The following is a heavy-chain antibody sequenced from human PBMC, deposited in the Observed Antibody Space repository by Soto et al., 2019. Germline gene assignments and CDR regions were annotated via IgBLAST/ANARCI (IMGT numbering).Heavy chain of an antibody. Sequence: QVQLQQWGAGLLKPSETLSLTCAVYGGSFSGYYWSWIRQPPGKGLEWIGEINHSGSTNYNPSVRRGVTIAVDTYDSQFSLRLSSVTAADASVDYCARGLGVFLNLDGVDCSGTSCRWPGNFDYWGQGTLVTVSS. CDR1: GGSFSGYY. CDR3: ARGLGVFLNLDGVDCSGTSCRWPGNFDY. CDR2: INHSGST. D-gene: IGHD2-2*01. V-gene: IGHV4-34*01. J-gene: IGHJ4*02.